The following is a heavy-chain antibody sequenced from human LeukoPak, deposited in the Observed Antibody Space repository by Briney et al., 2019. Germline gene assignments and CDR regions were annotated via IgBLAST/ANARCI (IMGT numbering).Heavy chain of an antibody. V-gene: IGHV4-34*01. CDR3: ARSTYYDFWSGPPGWFDP. Sequence: SETLSLTCAVYGGSFSGYYWSWIRQPPGKGLEWIGEINHSGSTNYNPSLKSRVTISVDTSKNQFSLKLSSVTAADTAVYYCARSTYYDFWSGPPGWFDPWGQGTLVTVSS. CDR1: GGSFSGYY. CDR2: INHSGST. D-gene: IGHD3-3*01. J-gene: IGHJ5*02.